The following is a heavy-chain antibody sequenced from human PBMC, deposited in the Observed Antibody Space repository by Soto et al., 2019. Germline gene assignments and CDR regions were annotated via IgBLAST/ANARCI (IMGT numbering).Heavy chain of an antibody. J-gene: IGHJ4*02. Sequence: SLRLSCAASGFTFSDYAMSWVRQAPGKGLEWVSTISGSGVSTYYADSVKGRFTVSRDNSKNTVYLQMNSLRAEDTALFYCAKLYGSGSYWPFDSWGQGTVVTVSS. D-gene: IGHD3-10*01. CDR2: ISGSGVST. CDR1: GFTFSDYA. V-gene: IGHV3-23*01. CDR3: AKLYGSGSYWPFDS.